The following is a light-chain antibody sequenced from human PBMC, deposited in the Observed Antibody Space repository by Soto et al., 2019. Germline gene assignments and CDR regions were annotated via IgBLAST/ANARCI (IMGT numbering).Light chain of an antibody. J-gene: IGLJ1*01. Sequence: QSVLTPPASXSGYPGRSITISCTGTSSDICYYNYVSLYQQHPGKAQKVMIYDVSNRPSGVSNRFSGSKSANTASLTISGLQAEDEADYHCSEYTTSSTVVFGSGTKVPVL. V-gene: IGLV2-14*03. CDR1: SSDICYYNY. CDR3: SEYTTSSTVV. CDR2: DVS.